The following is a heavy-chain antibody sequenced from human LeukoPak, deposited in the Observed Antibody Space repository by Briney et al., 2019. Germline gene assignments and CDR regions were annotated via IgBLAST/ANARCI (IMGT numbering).Heavy chain of an antibody. D-gene: IGHD1-1*01. CDR3: VKVIGWKWAFDI. Sequence: PGGSLRLSCAASGFTSSSYAMSWVPQAPGKGREWVSAISGSGGSTYYADSVKGRFTISRDNSKNTLYLEMNSLRAEDTAVYYCVKVIGWKWAFDIWGQGTMVTVSS. J-gene: IGHJ3*02. CDR1: GFTSSSYA. V-gene: IGHV3-23*01. CDR2: ISGSGGST.